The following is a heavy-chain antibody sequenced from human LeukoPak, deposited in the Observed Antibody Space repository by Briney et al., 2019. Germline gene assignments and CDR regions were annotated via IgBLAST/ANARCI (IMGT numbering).Heavy chain of an antibody. Sequence: PGGSLRLSCAASGFSLSDYTMNWVRQAPGKGLEWVSSISGGGRSIYYVDSVKGRFTISRVNAKNSLYLQMNSLRAEDTAVYYCARDYFYCGGDCFVDYWGRGTLVTVSS. V-gene: IGHV3-21*01. J-gene: IGHJ4*02. CDR1: GFSLSDYT. D-gene: IGHD2-21*02. CDR3: ARDYFYCGGDCFVDY. CDR2: ISGGGRSI.